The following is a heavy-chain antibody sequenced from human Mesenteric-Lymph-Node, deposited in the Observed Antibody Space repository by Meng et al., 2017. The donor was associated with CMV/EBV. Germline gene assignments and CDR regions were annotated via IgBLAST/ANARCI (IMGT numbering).Heavy chain of an antibody. J-gene: IGHJ4*02. Sequence: ESLKISCAASGFKFDDYGMSWVRQVPGKGLEWVSGINWSGGRSYADSVKGRFTISRDNAKNSLYLQMNSLRAEDTAVYFCARTFYYFDSSGFYEYFDYRGQGTLVTVSS. CDR2: INWSGGR. CDR1: GFKFDDYG. D-gene: IGHD3-22*01. V-gene: IGHV3-20*04. CDR3: ARTFYYFDSSGFYEYFDY.